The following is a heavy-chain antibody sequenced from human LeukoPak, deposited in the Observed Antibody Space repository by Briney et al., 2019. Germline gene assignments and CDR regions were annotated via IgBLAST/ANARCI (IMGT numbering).Heavy chain of an antibody. CDR1: GGSISSYY. CDR3: AAWGNAFDI. J-gene: IGHJ3*02. CDR2: IYYSGST. Sequence: PETLSLTCTVSGGSISSYYWSWIRQPPGKGLEWIGYIYYSGSTNYNPSLKSRVTISVDTSKNQFSLKLSSVTAADTAVYYCAAWGNAFDIWGQGTMVTVSS. D-gene: IGHD3-16*01. V-gene: IGHV4-59*01.